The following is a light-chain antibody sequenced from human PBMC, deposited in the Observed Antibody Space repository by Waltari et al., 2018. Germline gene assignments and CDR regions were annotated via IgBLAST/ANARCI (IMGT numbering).Light chain of an antibody. Sequence: QSVLPQPPSVSPAPGQRVTISCPGGSPTIGNNEFSWYQQFPGTAPKLLITDDNKRPFGIPDRFAGSKSGTSATLGITGLQTGDEADYYCATWDSRLSVVVFGGGTKVTVL. CDR2: DDN. J-gene: IGLJ3*02. CDR1: SPTIGNNE. CDR3: ATWDSRLSVVV. V-gene: IGLV1-51*01.